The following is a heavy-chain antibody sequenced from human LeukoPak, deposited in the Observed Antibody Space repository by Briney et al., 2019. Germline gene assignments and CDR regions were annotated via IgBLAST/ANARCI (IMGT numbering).Heavy chain of an antibody. V-gene: IGHV3-33*06. CDR1: GFTFSNFW. CDR2: IWYDGSNK. CDR3: AKGRELLQIGS. D-gene: IGHD1-26*01. Sequence: GGSLRLSCAASGFTFSNFWMHWVRQAPGKGLEWVALIWYDGSNKYYTDSVKGRLTISRDNSKDTLFLQMNSLRAEDTAVYYCAKGRELLQIGSWGQGTLVTVSS. J-gene: IGHJ4*02.